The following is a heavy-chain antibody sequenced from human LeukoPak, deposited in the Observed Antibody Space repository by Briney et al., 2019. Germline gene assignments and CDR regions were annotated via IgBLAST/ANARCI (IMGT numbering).Heavy chain of an antibody. J-gene: IGHJ4*02. D-gene: IGHD7-27*01. CDR1: GGSISSSGYY. Sequence: PSETLSLTCIVSGGSISSSGYYWDWIRQPPGQGLEWIGEISLSGLTNYNPSLKSRVTVSLDKSKNHLSLNLTSVTAADTAVYYCSRETGAFSHFGYWGQGTLVTVPS. V-gene: IGHV4-39*07. CDR2: ISLSGLT. CDR3: SRETGAFSHFGY.